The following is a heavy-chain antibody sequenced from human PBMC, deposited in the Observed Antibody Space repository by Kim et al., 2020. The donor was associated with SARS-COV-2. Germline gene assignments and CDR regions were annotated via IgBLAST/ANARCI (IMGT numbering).Heavy chain of an antibody. Sequence: GGSLRLSCAASGFTFSSYWMSWVRPAPGKGLEWVANIKQDGSEKYYMDSVKGRFTISRDNAKNSLYLQMNSLRAEDTAVYYCARVYIYYYYGMDVWGQGTTVTVSS. CDR2: IKQDGSEK. J-gene: IGHJ6*02. CDR1: GFTFSSYW. CDR3: ARVYIYYYYGMDV. V-gene: IGHV3-7*03.